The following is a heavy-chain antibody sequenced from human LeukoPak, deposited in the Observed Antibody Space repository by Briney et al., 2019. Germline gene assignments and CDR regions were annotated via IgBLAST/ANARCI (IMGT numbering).Heavy chain of an antibody. CDR1: GFTFSSYA. D-gene: IGHD6-19*01. Sequence: PGGSLRLSCAASGFTFSSYAMSWVRQAPGKGLEWVSAISGSGGSTYYADSVKGRFTISRDNSKNTLYLQMNSLRAEDTALYYCAKGKWLVSAFDYWGQGTLVTVSS. CDR2: ISGSGGST. V-gene: IGHV3-23*01. CDR3: AKGKWLVSAFDY. J-gene: IGHJ4*02.